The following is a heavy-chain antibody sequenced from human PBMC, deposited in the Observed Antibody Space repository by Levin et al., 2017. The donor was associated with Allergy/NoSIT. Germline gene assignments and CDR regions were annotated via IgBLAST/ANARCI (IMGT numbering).Heavy chain of an antibody. CDR1: EFTFSASN. Sequence: GESLKISCAASEFTFSASNMNWVRQAPGKGLDWLAYISSSSDTEYYADSVRGRFTISRDNARSTLYLQMNNLRDEDTAIYYCATDDYYISGRPYWGQGTLLTVSS. CDR3: ATDDYYISGRPY. V-gene: IGHV3-48*02. CDR2: ISSSSDTE. J-gene: IGHJ4*02. D-gene: IGHD3-22*01.